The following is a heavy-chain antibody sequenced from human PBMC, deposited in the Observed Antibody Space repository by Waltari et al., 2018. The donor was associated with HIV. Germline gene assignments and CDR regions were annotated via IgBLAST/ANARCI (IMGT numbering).Heavy chain of an antibody. CDR2: IYSGCST. D-gene: IGHD3-3*01. CDR1: GFTVSSTY. V-gene: IGHV3-53*01. J-gene: IGHJ4*02. CDR3: ARDSPTIGDY. Sequence: EVQLVESGGGLIQPGGSLRLSCAASGFTVSSTYMSWVRQAPGKGLVWFSVIYSGCSTYDADSVKRRFTISRDNSKNTLYLQMNSLRAEDTAVYYCARDSPTIGDYWGQGTLVTVSS.